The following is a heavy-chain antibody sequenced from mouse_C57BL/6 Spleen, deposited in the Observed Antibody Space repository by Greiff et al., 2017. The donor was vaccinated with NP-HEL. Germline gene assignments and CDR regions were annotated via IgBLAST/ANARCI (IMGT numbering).Heavy chain of an antibody. D-gene: IGHD2-4*01. Sequence: QVQLQQPGAELVKPGASVKLSCKASGYTFTSYWMQWVKQRPGQGLEWIGEIDPSDSYTNYNQKFKGKATLTVDTSSSTAYMQLSSLTSEDSAVYYCARYYYDYDGSFAYWGQGTLVTVSA. CDR1: GYTFTSYW. CDR2: IDPSDSYT. CDR3: ARYYYDYDGSFAY. J-gene: IGHJ3*01. V-gene: IGHV1-50*01.